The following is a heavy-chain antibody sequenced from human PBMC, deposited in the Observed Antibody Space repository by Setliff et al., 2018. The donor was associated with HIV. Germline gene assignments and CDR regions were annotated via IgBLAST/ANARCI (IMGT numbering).Heavy chain of an antibody. CDR1: GASIRRGAYY. V-gene: IGHV4-39*01. CDR3: ASAVDSIVWFPHCFDH. J-gene: IGHJ5*02. Sequence: KPSETLSLTCSVSGASIRRGAYYWGWIRQPPGRGLEWIATIHYSGSTYFNPSLQSRVTISVDTSKNQFSLKLTSVTAADTAVYFCASAVDSIVWFPHCFDHWGPGTLVTVSS. D-gene: IGHD6-19*01. CDR2: IHYSGST.